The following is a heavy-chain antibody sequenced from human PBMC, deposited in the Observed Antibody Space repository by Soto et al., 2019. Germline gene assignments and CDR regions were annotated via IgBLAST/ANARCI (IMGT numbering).Heavy chain of an antibody. J-gene: IGHJ1*01. CDR3: ARDRVESGYPEYFQH. D-gene: IGHD3-22*01. CDR2: IYSGGST. CDR1: GVSVSSNY. Sequence: GGSLRLYCAASGVSVSSNYMSWVRQAPGKGLEWVSVIYSGGSTYYADSVKGRFTISRDNSKNTLYLQMNSLRAEDTAVYYCARDRVESGYPEYFQHWGQGTLVTVSS. V-gene: IGHV3-53*01.